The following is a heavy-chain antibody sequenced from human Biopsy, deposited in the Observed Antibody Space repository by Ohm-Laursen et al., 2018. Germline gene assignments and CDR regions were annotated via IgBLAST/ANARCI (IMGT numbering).Heavy chain of an antibody. CDR1: GFTFSSHA. J-gene: IGHJ4*02. V-gene: IGHV3-66*01. D-gene: IGHD2-15*01. Sequence: SLRLSCAASGFTFSSHAMAWVRQAPGKGLEWVSLIYSGGDTRYADSVKGRFTISRDNAKNSLYLQMNSLRAEDTAVYYCARAYPPPGRRLVVVAGDFDCWGQGTRVTVSS. CDR3: ARAYPPPGRRLVVVAGDFDC. CDR2: IYSGGDT.